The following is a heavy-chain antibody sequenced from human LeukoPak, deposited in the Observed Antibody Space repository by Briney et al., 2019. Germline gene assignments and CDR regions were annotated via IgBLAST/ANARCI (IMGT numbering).Heavy chain of an antibody. V-gene: IGHV3-23*01. D-gene: IGHD2-15*01. J-gene: IGHJ4*02. CDR3: AKISGNCSGGSCYY. CDR1: GFTFSSYA. CDR2: ISGNGGST. Sequence: GGSLRLSCAASGFTFSSYAMNWVRQAPGKGLEWVSAISGNGGSTYYADSVKGRFTISRDNSKNALYLQMNSLRAEDTAVYYCAKISGNCSGGSCYYWGQGTLVTVSS.